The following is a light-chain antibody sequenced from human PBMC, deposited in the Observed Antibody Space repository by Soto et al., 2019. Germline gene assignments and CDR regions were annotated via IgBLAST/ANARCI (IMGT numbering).Light chain of an antibody. CDR3: VSYTSTSTLV. V-gene: IGLV2-14*01. J-gene: IGLJ1*01. CDR2: EVS. Sequence: QSALTQPASVSGSPGQTITFSCTGTSSDVGGCNYVSWFQQHPGKAPKLMIFEVSDRPSGVSNRFSGSKSGNTASLSISGLQSEDEADYYCVSYTSTSTLVFGTGTKVTVL. CDR1: SSDVGGCNY.